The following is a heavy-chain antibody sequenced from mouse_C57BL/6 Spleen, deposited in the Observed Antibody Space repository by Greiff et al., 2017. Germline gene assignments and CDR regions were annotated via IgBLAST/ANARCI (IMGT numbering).Heavy chain of an antibody. CDR1: GFTFSSYA. CDR3: ARYTGDYFDY. CDR2: ISNGGSYT. Sequence: EVKLVESGGGLVKPGGSLKLSCAASGFTFSSYAMSWVRQTPEKRLEWVATISNGGSYTFYPANVKGRFTISRDNAKNNLYLQMSHLKSEDTAMYYCARYTGDYFDYWSQGTALTVSS. V-gene: IGHV5-4*03. D-gene: IGHD5-1-1*01. J-gene: IGHJ2*01.